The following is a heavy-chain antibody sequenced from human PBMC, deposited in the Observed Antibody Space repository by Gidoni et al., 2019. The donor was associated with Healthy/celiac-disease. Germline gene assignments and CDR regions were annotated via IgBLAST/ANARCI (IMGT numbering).Heavy chain of an antibody. D-gene: IGHD2-2*02. CDR2: IWYDGSNK. CDR1: GFTFSRYG. V-gene: IGHV3-33*01. J-gene: IGHJ6*03. Sequence: QVQLVESGGGVVQPGRSLRLSCAAYGFTFSRYGMHWVRQAPGKGLEWVAVIWYDGSNKYYADSVKGRFTISRDNSKNTLYLQMNSLRAEDTAVYYCARRGIVVVPAAIHYYMDVWGKGTTVTVSS. CDR3: ARRGIVVVPAAIHYYMDV.